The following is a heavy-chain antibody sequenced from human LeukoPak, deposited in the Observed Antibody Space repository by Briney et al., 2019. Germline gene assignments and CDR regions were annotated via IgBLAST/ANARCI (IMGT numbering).Heavy chain of an antibody. D-gene: IGHD7-27*01. CDR2: IYYSGST. CDR3: ARFWGRAMYYFDY. V-gene: IGHV4-59*01. CDR1: GGSISSYY. J-gene: IGHJ4*02. Sequence: SETLSLTCTVSGGSISSYYWSWIRQPPGKGLEWIGYIYYSGSTNYNPSLKSRVTISVDTSKNQFSLKLSSVTAADTAVYYCARFWGRAMYYFDYWGQGTLVTVSS.